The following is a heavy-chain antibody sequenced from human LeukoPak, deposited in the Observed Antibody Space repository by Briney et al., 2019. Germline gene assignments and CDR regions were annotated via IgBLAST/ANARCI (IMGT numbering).Heavy chain of an antibody. J-gene: IGHJ4*02. CDR2: INPSGGST. V-gene: IGHV1-46*01. CDR1: GYTFTSYY. Sequence: ASVKVSCKASGYTFTSYYMHWVRQAPGQGLEWMGIINPSGGSTSYAQKFQGRVTMTRDTSTSTVYMELSSLRSEDTAVYYCAREDLSLDVGGYGYFDYWGQGTLVTVSS. CDR3: AREDLSLDVGGYGYFDY. D-gene: IGHD1-26*01.